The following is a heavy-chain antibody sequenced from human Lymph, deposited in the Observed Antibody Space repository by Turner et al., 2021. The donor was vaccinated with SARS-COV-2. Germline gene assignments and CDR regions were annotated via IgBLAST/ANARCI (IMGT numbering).Heavy chain of an antibody. CDR1: GYTFTGYY. CDR2: INPNSGGT. D-gene: IGHD3-3*01. Sequence: QVQLVQSGAEVKKPGASVKVSCKASGYTFTGYYMHWVRQAPGQGLEWMGWINPNSGGTNYAQKLQGRVTMTRETSISTAYMELSRLRSDDTAVDYCARDVERYNDFWSGYSGGYGLDVWGQGTTVTVSS. CDR3: ARDVERYNDFWSGYSGGYGLDV. V-gene: IGHV1-2*02. J-gene: IGHJ6*02.